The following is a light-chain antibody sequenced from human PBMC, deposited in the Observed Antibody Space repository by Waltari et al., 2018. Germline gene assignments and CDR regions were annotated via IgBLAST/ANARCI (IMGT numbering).Light chain of an antibody. CDR2: GHD. CDR3: LSRDSSSTRV. Sequence: SSELTQDPAVSVALGQTVRITCQGDSLIRYYASWYQQRPGQAPFLVLYGHDNRPSGIPDRFSGSTSGNTASLTITRAQAEDAGVYYCLSRDSSSTRVFGGGTTLTV. V-gene: IGLV3-19*01. CDR1: SLIRYY. J-gene: IGLJ3*02.